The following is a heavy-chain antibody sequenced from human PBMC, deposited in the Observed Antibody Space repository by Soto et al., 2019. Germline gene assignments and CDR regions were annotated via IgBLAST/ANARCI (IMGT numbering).Heavy chain of an antibody. CDR2: IIPILGTA. CDR1: GGTFSSYA. D-gene: IGHD1-26*01. CDR3: ARVDSYAYYFAY. Sequence: ASVKVSCKASGGTFSSYAISWVRQAPGQGLEWMGGIIPILGTANYAQKFQGRVTITADESTSTAYMELSSLRSEDTAVYYCARVDSYAYYFAYWGQGTLVTVSS. J-gene: IGHJ4*02. V-gene: IGHV1-69*13.